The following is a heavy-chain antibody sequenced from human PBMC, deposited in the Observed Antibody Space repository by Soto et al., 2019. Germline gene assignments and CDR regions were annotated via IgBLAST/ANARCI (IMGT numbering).Heavy chain of an antibody. CDR3: ARGRGAYKYFEY. CDR2: INTYNGNI. V-gene: IGHV1-18*01. J-gene: IGHJ4*02. Sequence: QVQLVQSGAEVKKPGASVKVSCKVSGYMFASYGISWARQAPGQGLEWMGWINTYNGNINYAQKFQGRVTMTTDTSTSTAYMELSVLGSEDSAVEDGARGRGAYKYFEYWGQGTLVTVSS. CDR1: GYMFASYG. D-gene: IGHD1-1*01.